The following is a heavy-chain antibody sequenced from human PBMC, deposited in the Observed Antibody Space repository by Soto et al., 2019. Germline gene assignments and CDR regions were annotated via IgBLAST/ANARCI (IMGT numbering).Heavy chain of an antibody. V-gene: IGHV3-30-3*01. CDR3: ARDRGVVGAFYYYYGMDV. CDR2: ISYDGSNK. CDR1: GFTFSSYA. J-gene: IGHJ6*02. D-gene: IGHD1-26*01. Sequence: QVQLVESGGGVVQPGRSLRLSCAASGFTFSSYAMHWVRQAPGKGLEWVAVISYDGSNKYYADSVKGRFTISRDNSKNTLYLQMNSLRAEDTAVYYCARDRGVVGAFYYYYGMDVWGQGPTVTVSS.